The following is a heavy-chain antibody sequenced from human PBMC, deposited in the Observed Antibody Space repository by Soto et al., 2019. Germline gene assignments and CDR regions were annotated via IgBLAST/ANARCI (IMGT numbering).Heavy chain of an antibody. V-gene: IGHV4-34*01. CDR1: GGSFSGYY. CDR2: INYSGNT. D-gene: IGHD1-26*01. CDR3: ARHHVRGRTIVGATEY. Sequence: SETLSLTCAVYGGSFSGYYWSWIRQPPGKGLEWIGEINYSGNTNYNPSLKSRVSISVDTSKNQLFLNMSSVTAADTAMYYCARHHVRGRTIVGATEYWGQGTLVTVSS. J-gene: IGHJ4*02.